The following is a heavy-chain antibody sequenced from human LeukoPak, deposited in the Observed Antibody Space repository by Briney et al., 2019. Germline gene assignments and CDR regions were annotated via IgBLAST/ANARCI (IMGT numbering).Heavy chain of an antibody. J-gene: IGHJ6*03. CDR1: GGSISSYY. CDR2: IYYSGST. CDR3: ARGARGSGSYYTPPYYYYYMDV. Sequence: PSETLSLTCTVSGGSISSYYWSWIRQPPGKGLEWIGYIYYSGSTNYNPSLKSRVTISVDTSKNQFSLKLSSVTAADTAVYYCARGARGSGSYYTPPYYYYYMDVWGKGTTVTISS. D-gene: IGHD3-10*01. V-gene: IGHV4-59*01.